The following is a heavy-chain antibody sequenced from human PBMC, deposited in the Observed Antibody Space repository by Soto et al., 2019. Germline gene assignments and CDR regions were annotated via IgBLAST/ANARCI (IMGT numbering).Heavy chain of an antibody. D-gene: IGHD6-6*01. Sequence: GASVKVSCKASGYTFTSYGISWVRQAPGQGLEWMGWIIPYIGKANYAQKFQGRVTITADESTSTAYMELSSLRFEDTAVYYCATGYGASSALYYYYYYGMDVWGQGTTVTVSS. CDR2: IIPYIGKA. CDR1: GYTFTSYG. CDR3: ATGYGASSALYYYYYYGMDV. V-gene: IGHV1-69*13. J-gene: IGHJ6*02.